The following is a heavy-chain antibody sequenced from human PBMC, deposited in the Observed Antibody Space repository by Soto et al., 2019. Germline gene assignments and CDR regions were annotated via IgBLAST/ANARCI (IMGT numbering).Heavy chain of an antibody. CDR3: ARGVYYDSRGYYFFF. CDR1: GGTFSMYA. J-gene: IGHJ4*02. V-gene: IGHV1-69*13. Sequence: SVKVSCKASGGTFSMYALSCVLQSPLQGPEGMGGIVPLFGTPNYAQKFQGRVTITADESTSTAYMELSSLTSEDTAVYYCARGVYYDSRGYYFFFWGQGTLVTVSS. D-gene: IGHD3-22*01. CDR2: IVPLFGTP.